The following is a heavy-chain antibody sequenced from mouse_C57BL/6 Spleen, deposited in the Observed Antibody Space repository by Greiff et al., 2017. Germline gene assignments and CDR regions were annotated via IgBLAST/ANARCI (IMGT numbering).Heavy chain of an antibody. CDR2: IYPGDGDT. CDR1: GYAFSSSW. CDR3: ARTTTVVADY. J-gene: IGHJ2*01. V-gene: IGHV1-82*01. D-gene: IGHD1-1*01. Sequence: QVPLQQSGPELVKPGASVKISCKASGYAFSSSWMNWVKQRPGKGLEWIGRIYPGDGDTNYNGKFKGKATLTADKSSSTAYMQLSSLTSEDSAVYFCARTTTVVADYWGQGTTLTVSS.